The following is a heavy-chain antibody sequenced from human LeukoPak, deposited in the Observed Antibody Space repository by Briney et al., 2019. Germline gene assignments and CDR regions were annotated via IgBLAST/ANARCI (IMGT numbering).Heavy chain of an antibody. CDR1: GLTFSNAW. Sequence: PGGSLRLSCAASGLTFSNAWMSWIRQAPGKGLEWVSYISSSGSTIYYADSVKGRFTISRDNAKNSLYLQMNSLRAEDTAVYYRARDPADYDAEPYYFDYWGQGTLVTVSS. V-gene: IGHV3-11*01. D-gene: IGHD4-17*01. J-gene: IGHJ4*02. CDR3: ARDPADYDAEPYYFDY. CDR2: ISSSGSTI.